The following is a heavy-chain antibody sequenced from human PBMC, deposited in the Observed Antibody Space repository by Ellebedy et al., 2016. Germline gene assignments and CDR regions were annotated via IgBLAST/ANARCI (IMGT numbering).Heavy chain of an antibody. J-gene: IGHJ4*02. CDR1: GYSIRSFG. V-gene: IGHV1-18*01. CDR2: ISSYNGNT. Sequence: ASVKVSCXATGYSIRSFGMSWVRQAPGLGLEWMGWISSYNGNTNYAQRFQDRVTMTTDASTSTAYMELRSLRSDDTAVYYCVRVKGIPLDYWGQGTLVTVSS. D-gene: IGHD2-21*01. CDR3: VRVKGIPLDY.